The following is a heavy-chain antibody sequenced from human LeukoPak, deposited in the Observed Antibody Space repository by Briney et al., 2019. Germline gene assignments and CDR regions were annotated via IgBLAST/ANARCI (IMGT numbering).Heavy chain of an antibody. CDR2: IYYSGST. D-gene: IGHD6-13*01. CDR1: GGSISSGGYY. J-gene: IGHJ4*02. Sequence: SETLSLTCTVSGGSISSGGYYWSWIRQPPGKGLEWIGSIYYSGSTYYNPSLKSRVTISVDTSKNQFSLKLSSVTAADTAVYYCARRGSSWYRLCYFDYWGQGTLVTVSS. CDR3: ARRGSSWYRLCYFDY. V-gene: IGHV4-39*01.